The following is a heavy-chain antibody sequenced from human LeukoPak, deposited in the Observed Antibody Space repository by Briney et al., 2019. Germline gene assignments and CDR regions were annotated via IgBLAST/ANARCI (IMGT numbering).Heavy chain of an antibody. Sequence: SETLSLTCTVSGGSINSYYWSWIRRPPGKGLEWIGYIYYSGSTKYNPSLKSRVTISVDMSKNQFSLKLSSVTAADTAVYYCARGGPVGSWFDPWGQGTLVSVSS. CDR2: IYYSGST. V-gene: IGHV4-59*01. J-gene: IGHJ5*02. CDR3: ARGGPVGSWFDP. D-gene: IGHD1-26*01. CDR1: GGSINSYY.